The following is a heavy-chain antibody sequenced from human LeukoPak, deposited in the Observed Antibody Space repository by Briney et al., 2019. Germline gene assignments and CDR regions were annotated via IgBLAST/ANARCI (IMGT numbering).Heavy chain of an antibody. J-gene: IGHJ4*02. CDR2: IYYSGST. CDR1: GGSISSYY. D-gene: IGHD6-13*01. CDR3: ATLAAALDFDY. V-gene: IGHV4-59*01. Sequence: SETLSLTCTVSGGSISSYYWSWIRQPPGKGLEWIGYIYYSGSTNYNPSLKSRVTISVDTSKNQFSLKLSSVTAADTAVYYCATLAAALDFDYWGQGTLVTVSS.